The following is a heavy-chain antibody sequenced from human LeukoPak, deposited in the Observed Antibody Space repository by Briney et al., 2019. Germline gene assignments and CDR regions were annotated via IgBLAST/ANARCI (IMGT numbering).Heavy chain of an antibody. CDR3: ARDGVVDFWISYGTYSYYYYMDV. D-gene: IGHD3-3*01. CDR1: GVTFSNYW. V-gene: IGHV3-7*01. J-gene: IGHJ6*03. Sequence: PGESLRLSCAASGVTFSNYWMTWVRQPPGKGLEWVANIKQDGSEISYVGSVKGPFTNSRDNAKISLYLQMYNLRVEDTAVYYCARDGVVDFWISYGTYSYYYYMDVWGKGTSVTVFS. CDR2: IKQDGSEI.